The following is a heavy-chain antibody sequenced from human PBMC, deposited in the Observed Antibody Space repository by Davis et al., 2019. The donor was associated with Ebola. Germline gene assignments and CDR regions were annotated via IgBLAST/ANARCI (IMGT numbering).Heavy chain of an antibody. D-gene: IGHD4-17*01. Sequence: GESLKISCAASGFTFSNYWMSWVRQAPGKGLEWVANIKQDGSEKYYVDSVKGRFTISRDNAKNSLFLQMNSLRAEDTAVYYCARDHGYGEMGWFDPWGQGTLVTVSS. CDR2: IKQDGSEK. V-gene: IGHV3-7*03. CDR1: GFTFSNYW. CDR3: ARDHGYGEMGWFDP. J-gene: IGHJ5*02.